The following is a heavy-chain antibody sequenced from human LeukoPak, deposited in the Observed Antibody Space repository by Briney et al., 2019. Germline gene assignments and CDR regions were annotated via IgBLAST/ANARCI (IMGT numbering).Heavy chain of an antibody. D-gene: IGHD3-3*01. CDR1: GGSISSGIYY. J-gene: IGHJ5*02. CDR2: IYASVST. CDR3: ARVAYHDFWSGYAPFDP. V-gene: IGHV4-61*02. Sequence: SETLSLTCTVSGGSISSGIYYWSWMRPPAGKGLEWSGRIYASVSTNYNPSLKSRVNISLDPSKNPFSLKLSSVAPADPAVYYCARVAYHDFWSGYAPFDPWGQGTLVTVSS.